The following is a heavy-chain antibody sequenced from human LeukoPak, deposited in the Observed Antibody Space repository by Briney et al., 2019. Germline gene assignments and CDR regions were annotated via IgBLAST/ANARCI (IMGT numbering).Heavy chain of an antibody. Sequence: GGSLRLSCAASGFTFSSYSMNWVRQAPGKGLEWVSYISSSSSTIYYADSVKGRFTISRDNAKNSLYLQMNSLRAEDTAVYYCARDLTPYYYGSGSQAMPFDYWGQGTLVTVSS. V-gene: IGHV3-48*04. D-gene: IGHD3-10*01. J-gene: IGHJ4*02. CDR3: ARDLTPYYYGSGSQAMPFDY. CDR2: ISSSSSTI. CDR1: GFTFSSYS.